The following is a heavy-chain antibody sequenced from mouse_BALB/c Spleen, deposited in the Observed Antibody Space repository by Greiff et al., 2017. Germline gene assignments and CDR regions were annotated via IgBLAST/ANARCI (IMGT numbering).Heavy chain of an antibody. J-gene: IGHJ4*01. CDR2: ISTYYGDA. CDR3: AYGNYYAMDY. Sequence: QVHVKQSGAELVRPGVSVKISCKGSGYTFTDYAMHWVKQSHAKSLEWIGVISTYYGDASYNQKFKGKATMTVDKSSSTAYMELARLTSEDSAIYYCAYGNYYAMDYWGQGTSVTVSS. D-gene: IGHD2-1*01. CDR1: GYTFTDYA. V-gene: IGHV1S137*01.